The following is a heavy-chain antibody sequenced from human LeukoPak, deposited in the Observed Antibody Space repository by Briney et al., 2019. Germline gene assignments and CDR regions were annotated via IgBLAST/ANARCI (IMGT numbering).Heavy chain of an antibody. J-gene: IGHJ4*02. CDR3: AKRSYYGSRALDY. CDR2: ISDSGGYT. Sequence: GGSLRLSCAASGFSFSTYAISWVRQAPGKGLEWVSVISDSGGYTYYADSVKGRFTISRDNSKNTVYLQMNSLRAEDTAVYYCAKRSYYGSRALDYWGQGTLVTISS. D-gene: IGHD3-10*01. V-gene: IGHV3-23*01. CDR1: GFSFSTYA.